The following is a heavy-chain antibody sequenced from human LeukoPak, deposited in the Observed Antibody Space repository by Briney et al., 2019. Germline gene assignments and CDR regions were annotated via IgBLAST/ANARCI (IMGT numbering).Heavy chain of an antibody. V-gene: IGHV1-2*06. J-gene: IGHJ2*01. Sequence: ASVKVSCKASGYTFTGYYMHWVRQAPGQGLEWMGRINPNSGGTNYAQKFQGRVTMTRDTSISTAYMELSRLRSDDTAVYYCARDPPGHWYFDLWGRGTLVTASS. CDR3: ARDPPGHWYFDL. CDR1: GYTFTGYY. CDR2: INPNSGGT.